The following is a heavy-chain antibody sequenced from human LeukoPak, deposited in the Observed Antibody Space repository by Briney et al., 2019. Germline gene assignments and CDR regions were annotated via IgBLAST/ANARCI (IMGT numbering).Heavy chain of an antibody. CDR2: INHRGST. V-gene: IGHV4-34*01. D-gene: IGHD1-26*01. CDR1: GESLSKYY. J-gene: IGHJ4*02. Sequence: SDTLSLTCAVYGESLSKYYWTWIRQSPGKGLEWIGEINHRGSTNHNPSLKSRVTLSVDTSKHQFSLKLTSVTAADAAVYYCASSVGSTDYWGQGTLVTVSS. CDR3: ASSVGSTDY.